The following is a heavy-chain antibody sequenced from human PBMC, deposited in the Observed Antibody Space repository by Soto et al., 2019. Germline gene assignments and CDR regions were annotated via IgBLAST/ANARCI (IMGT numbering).Heavy chain of an antibody. CDR3: ARVGAIRIYGMDV. Sequence: ASVNVSCKSSGYTFTSCYIHWVRQAPGQGLEWMGIINPSGGSTSYAQKFQGRVTMTRDTSTSTVYMELSSLRSEDTAVYYCARVGAIRIYGMDVWGQGTTVTVSS. V-gene: IGHV1-46*01. CDR2: INPSGGST. J-gene: IGHJ6*02. CDR1: GYTFTSCY. D-gene: IGHD3-16*01.